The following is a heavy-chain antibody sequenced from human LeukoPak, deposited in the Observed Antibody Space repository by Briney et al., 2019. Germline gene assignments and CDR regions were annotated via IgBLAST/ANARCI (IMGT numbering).Heavy chain of an antibody. V-gene: IGHV3-21*01. D-gene: IGHD6-13*01. J-gene: IGHJ4*02. Sequence: GGSLRLSCAASGFKFSRYTMNRVRQAPGKGLEWVSSITSSSSYIYYADSVKGRFTISRDNAKNSLFLQMNSLRAEDTAVYYCARAGSSWYYFDYWGQGTLVTVSS. CDR3: ARAGSSWYYFDY. CDR2: ITSSSSYI. CDR1: GFKFSRYT.